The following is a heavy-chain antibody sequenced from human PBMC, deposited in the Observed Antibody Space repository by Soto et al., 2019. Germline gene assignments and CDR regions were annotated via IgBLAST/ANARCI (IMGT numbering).Heavy chain of an antibody. CDR2: ISYDGSNK. D-gene: IGHD3-10*01. CDR3: AKDRARQNYYYYGMDV. CDR1: GFTFSSYG. V-gene: IGHV3-30*18. J-gene: IGHJ6*02. Sequence: QVQLVESGGGVVQPGRSLRLSCAASGFTFSSYGMHWVRQAPGKGLEWVAVISYDGSNKYYADSVKGRFTISRDNXKXXLYLQMNSLRAEDTAVYYCAKDRARQNYYYYGMDVWGQGTTVTVSS.